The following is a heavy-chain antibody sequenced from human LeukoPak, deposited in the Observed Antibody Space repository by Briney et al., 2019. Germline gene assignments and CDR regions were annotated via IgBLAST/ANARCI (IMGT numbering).Heavy chain of an antibody. Sequence: GGSLRLSCEVSGFIFSYYGMNWVRQAPGKGLEWVANIKQDGSEKYYVDSVKGRFTISRDNAKNSLYLQMNSLRAEDTAVYYCARGALWEDAFDIWGQGTMVTVSS. V-gene: IGHV3-7*01. CDR1: GFIFSYYG. J-gene: IGHJ3*02. D-gene: IGHD1-26*01. CDR3: ARGALWEDAFDI. CDR2: IKQDGSEK.